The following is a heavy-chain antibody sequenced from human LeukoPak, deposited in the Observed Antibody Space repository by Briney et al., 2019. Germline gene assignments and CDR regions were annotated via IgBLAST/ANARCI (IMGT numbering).Heavy chain of an antibody. CDR3: ARGPPWYFDL. Sequence: GGSLRLSCAASGFTVSNNYMSWVRQAPGTGLEWVSVIYSDDTTYYADSVKGRFTISRDNSKNTLYLQMNSLTAEDTAVYYCARGPPWYFDLWGRGTLVTVSS. J-gene: IGHJ2*01. V-gene: IGHV3-53*01. D-gene: IGHD6-25*01. CDR2: IYSDDTT. CDR1: GFTVSNNY.